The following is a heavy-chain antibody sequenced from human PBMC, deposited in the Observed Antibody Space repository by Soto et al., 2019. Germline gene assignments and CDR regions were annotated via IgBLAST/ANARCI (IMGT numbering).Heavy chain of an antibody. CDR1: GFNFITYS. D-gene: IGHD3-22*01. V-gene: IGHV3-21*01. J-gene: IGHJ4*02. CDR3: VRDGLDYYDTERLYFDN. CDR2: ISSSAVYI. Sequence: EVQLVESGGGPVRPGGSLKLSCAASGFNFITYSLSWVRQAPGKGLEWVASISSSAVYIDYADSVKGRFTISRDNANNSLYLQMNSLRVEDTATYHCVRDGLDYYDTERLYFDNWGQGTLVTVSS.